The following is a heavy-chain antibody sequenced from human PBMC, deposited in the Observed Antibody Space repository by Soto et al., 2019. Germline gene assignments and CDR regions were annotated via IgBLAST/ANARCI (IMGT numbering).Heavy chain of an antibody. Sequence: GGSLGLSCAASGFTFSSYAMSWVRQAPGKGLGWVSAISGSGGSTYYADSVKGRFTISRDNSKNTLYLQMNSLRAEDTAVYYCAKSAPYSSSWYPSYYYYYMDVWGKGTTVTVSS. CDR3: AKSAPYSSSWYPSYYYYYMDV. CDR1: GFTFSSYA. D-gene: IGHD6-13*01. CDR2: ISGSGGST. V-gene: IGHV3-23*01. J-gene: IGHJ6*03.